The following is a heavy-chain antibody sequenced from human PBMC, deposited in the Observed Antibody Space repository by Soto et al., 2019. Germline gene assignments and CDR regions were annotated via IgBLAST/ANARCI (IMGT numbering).Heavy chain of an antibody. CDR3: AKDRDSSGWFSAFDI. CDR2: ISGSGGST. Sequence: EVQLLESGGGLVQPGGSLRLSCAASGFTFSSYAMSWVRQAPGKGLEWVSAISGSGGSTYYADSVKGRITISRDNSKNTLDLQMNSLRAEDTAVYYCAKDRDSSGWFSAFDIWGQGTMVTVSS. D-gene: IGHD6-19*01. V-gene: IGHV3-23*01. CDR1: GFTFSSYA. J-gene: IGHJ3*02.